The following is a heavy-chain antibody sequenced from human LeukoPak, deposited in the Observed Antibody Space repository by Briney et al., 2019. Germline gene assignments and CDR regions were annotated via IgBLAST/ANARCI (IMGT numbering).Heavy chain of an antibody. CDR2: IYYSGST. J-gene: IGHJ5*02. D-gene: IGHD3-10*01. V-gene: IGHV4-59*01. CDR3: ARDPYGSGSWFDP. CDR1: GGSISSGY. Sequence: PSETLSLTCTVSGGSISSGYWSWIRQPPGKGLEWIGYIYYSGSTHYNPSLKSRVTISVDTSKNQFSLKLSSVTAADTAVYYCARDPYGSGSWFDPWGQGTLVTVSS.